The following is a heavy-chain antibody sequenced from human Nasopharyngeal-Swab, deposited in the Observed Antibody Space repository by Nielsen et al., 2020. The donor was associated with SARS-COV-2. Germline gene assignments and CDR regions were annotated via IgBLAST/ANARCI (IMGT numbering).Heavy chain of an antibody. Sequence: GGSLRLSCAASGFTFSSYGMHWVRQAPGKGLEWVAVIWYDGSNKYYADSVKGRFTISRDNSKNTLYLQMDSLRAEDTAVYYCARDFPFGGDVVYWGQGTLVTVSS. CDR2: IWYDGSNK. J-gene: IGHJ4*02. V-gene: IGHV3-33*01. D-gene: IGHD3-10*01. CDR3: ARDFPFGGDVVY. CDR1: GFTFSSYG.